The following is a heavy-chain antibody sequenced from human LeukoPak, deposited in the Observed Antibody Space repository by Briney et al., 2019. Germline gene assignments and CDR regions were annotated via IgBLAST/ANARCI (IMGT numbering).Heavy chain of an antibody. CDR1: GIIFSSYA. V-gene: IGHV3-23*01. J-gene: IGHJ4*02. CDR2: IGAVATTT. Sequence: GGSLRLSCAASGIIFSSYAMSWGRQPPGKGLGWVSTIGAVATTTYYADSVKGRFTIPRDNSKDTLHLQLNSLRADDPAVYYCAHRGNDFHDGGQGTLVTVSS. CDR3: AHRGNDFHD. D-gene: IGHD1-1*01.